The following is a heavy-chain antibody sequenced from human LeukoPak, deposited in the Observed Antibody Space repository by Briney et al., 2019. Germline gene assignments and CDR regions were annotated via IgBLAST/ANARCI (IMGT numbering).Heavy chain of an antibody. D-gene: IGHD1-26*01. Sequence: SQTLSLTCTVSGGSISSGDYYWSWIRQPPGKGLEWIGYIYYSGSTYYNPSLKSRVTISVDTSKNQFSLKLRSVTAADTAVYYCARELGGVDRAFDYWGQGTLVTVSS. V-gene: IGHV4-30-4*01. CDR2: IYYSGST. J-gene: IGHJ4*02. CDR3: ARELGGVDRAFDY. CDR1: GGSISSGDYY.